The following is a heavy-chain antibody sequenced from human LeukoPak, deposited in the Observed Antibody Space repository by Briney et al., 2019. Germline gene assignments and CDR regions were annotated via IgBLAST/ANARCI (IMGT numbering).Heavy chain of an antibody. D-gene: IGHD2-15*01. J-gene: IGHJ3*01. CDR1: GFTLSDHY. CDR3: ARGFCSGGTCYSGNL. CDR2: IRDKASSYTT. V-gene: IGHV3-72*01. Sequence: QPGGSLRLSCAASGFTLSDHYMDWVRQAPGKGLEGVGRIRDKASSYTTEYAASVKGRFTISRDDSEISMYLQMNSLKTEDTAIYYCARGFCSGGTCYSGNLWGQGTMVTVSS.